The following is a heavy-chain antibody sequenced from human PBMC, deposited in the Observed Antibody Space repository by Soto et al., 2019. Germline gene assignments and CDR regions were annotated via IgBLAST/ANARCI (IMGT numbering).Heavy chain of an antibody. D-gene: IGHD1-26*01. Sequence: PGXSLRLSCAASGCTLSTYGMHWFRQAPVNGLESVAIRGYDGREKYYSDPVKARFTISRDNSKNTLYLQMNSLRGEDTVVYYCARGCLSGGYEFDYWGRGTLVTVSS. CDR2: RGYDGREK. CDR1: GCTLSTYG. V-gene: IGHV3-33*01. J-gene: IGHJ4*02. CDR3: ARGCLSGGYEFDY.